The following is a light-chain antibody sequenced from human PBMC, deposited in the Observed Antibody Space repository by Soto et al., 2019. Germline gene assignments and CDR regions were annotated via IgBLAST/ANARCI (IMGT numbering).Light chain of an antibody. CDR2: GAS. J-gene: IGKJ5*01. CDR1: QSVSSSY. Sequence: EIVLTQSPGTLSLSPGERATLSCRASQSVSSSYLAWYQQKPGQAPRLLIYGASSRATGIPDRFGGSGSGTDFTLTISRLEPEDFAVYYCQQYGSSSWTFGQGTRLEIK. V-gene: IGKV3-20*01. CDR3: QQYGSSSWT.